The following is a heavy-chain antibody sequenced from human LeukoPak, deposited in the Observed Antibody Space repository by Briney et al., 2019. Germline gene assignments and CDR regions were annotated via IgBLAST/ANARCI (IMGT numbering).Heavy chain of an antibody. V-gene: IGHV3-23*01. CDR1: GYTFSSYA. Sequence: PGGSLRLSCTASGYTFSSYAMSWVRQAPGKGLEWVSAISGSGGSTYYADSVKGRFTISRDNSKNTLYLQMNSLRAEDTAVYYCAKDSWVYSGSYSCWGQGTLVTVSS. J-gene: IGHJ4*02. CDR2: ISGSGGST. CDR3: AKDSWVYSGSYSC. D-gene: IGHD1-26*01.